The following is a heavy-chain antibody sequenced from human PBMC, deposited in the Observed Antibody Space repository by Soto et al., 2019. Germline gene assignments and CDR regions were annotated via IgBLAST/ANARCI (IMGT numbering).Heavy chain of an antibody. CDR2: ISAYNGNT. J-gene: IGHJ5*02. CDR3: ARPYCSSNSCYNTAEESNWFDP. V-gene: IGHV1-18*01. Sequence: GASVKVSCKASGYTFTSYGISWVRQAPGQGLEWMGWISAYNGNTNYAQKLQGRVTMTTDTSTSTAYMELRSLRSDDTAVYYCARPYCSSNSCYNTAEESNWFDPWGQGTLVTVSS. D-gene: IGHD2-2*01. CDR1: GYTFTSYG.